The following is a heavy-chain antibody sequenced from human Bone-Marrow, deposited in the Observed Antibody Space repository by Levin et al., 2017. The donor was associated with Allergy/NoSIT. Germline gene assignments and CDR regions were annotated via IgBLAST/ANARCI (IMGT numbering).Heavy chain of an antibody. CDR3: VKDSSGWSGWFDP. D-gene: IGHD6-19*01. V-gene: IGHV3-9*01. J-gene: IGHJ5*02. Sequence: PGESLKISCAASGFTFDDYAMHWVRQAPGKGLEWVSGISWNSGSIGYADSVKGRFTISRDNAKNSLYLQMNSLRTEDTALYYCVKDSSGWSGWFDPWGQGTLVTVSS. CDR2: ISWNSGSI. CDR1: GFTFDDYA.